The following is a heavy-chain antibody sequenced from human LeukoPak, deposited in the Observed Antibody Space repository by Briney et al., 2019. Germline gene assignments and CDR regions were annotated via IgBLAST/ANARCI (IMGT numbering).Heavy chain of an antibody. CDR2: IYYSGST. D-gene: IGHD6-13*01. CDR1: GGSISSSSYY. CDR3: ARGPRRGKQQLVTDAFDI. Sequence: PSETLSLTCTVSGGSISSSSYYWGWIRQPPGKGLEWIGSIYYSGSTYYNPSLKSRVTISVDTSKNQFSLKLSSVTAADTAVYYCARGPRRGKQQLVTDAFDIWGQGTMVTVSS. V-gene: IGHV4-39*07. J-gene: IGHJ3*02.